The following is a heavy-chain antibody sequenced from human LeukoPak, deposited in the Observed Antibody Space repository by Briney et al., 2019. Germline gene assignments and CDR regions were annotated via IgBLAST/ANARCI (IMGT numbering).Heavy chain of an antibody. D-gene: IGHD3-22*01. J-gene: IGHJ4*02. CDR2: IKQDGSEN. CDR3: ARDLFGYYDSSGSSDY. CDR1: GFTFNSYW. Sequence: PGGSLRLSCAASGFTFNSYWMSWVRQAPGKGLEWVSKIKQDGSENYYGDSVKGRFTISRDNAKNSLYLQMNSLRAEDTAVYYCARDLFGYYDSSGSSDYWGQGTLVTVSS. V-gene: IGHV3-7*01.